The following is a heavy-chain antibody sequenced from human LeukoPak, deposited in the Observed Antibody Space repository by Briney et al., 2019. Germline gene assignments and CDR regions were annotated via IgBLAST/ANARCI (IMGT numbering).Heavy chain of an antibody. D-gene: IGHD3-9*01. CDR1: GFTFSSYA. CDR2: IPYDGSNK. J-gene: IGHJ4*02. V-gene: IGHV3-30-3*01. CDR3: ARELPIYYFDY. Sequence: GRSLRLSCAASGFTFSSYAMHWVRQAPGKGLEWVAVIPYDGSNKYYADSVKGRFTISRDNSKNTLYLQMNSLRAEDTAVYYCARELPIYYFDYWGQGTLVTVSS.